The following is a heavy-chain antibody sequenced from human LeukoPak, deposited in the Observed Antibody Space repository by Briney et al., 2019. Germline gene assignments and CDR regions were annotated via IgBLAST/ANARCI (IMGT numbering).Heavy chain of an antibody. J-gene: IGHJ4*02. D-gene: IGHD2-2*01. Sequence: PGGSLRLSCAASGFTVSSNYMSWVRQAPGKGLEWVSAISGSGGSTYYADSVKGRFTISRDNSKNTLYLQMNSLRAEDTAVYYCAKLSGSANCREDYWGQGTLVTVSS. CDR1: GFTVSSNY. V-gene: IGHV3-23*01. CDR2: ISGSGGST. CDR3: AKLSGSANCREDY.